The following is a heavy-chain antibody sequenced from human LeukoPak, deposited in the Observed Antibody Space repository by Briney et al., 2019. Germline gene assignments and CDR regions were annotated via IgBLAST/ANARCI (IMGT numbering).Heavy chain of an antibody. Sequence: GGSLRLSCAASGFTFSSYGMSWVRQAPGKGLEWVSAISGSGGSTYCADSVKGRFTISRDNSKNTLYLQMNSLRAEDTAVYYCAKDLGGDYGDGTGYWGQGTLVTVSS. CDR2: ISGSGGST. CDR3: AKDLGGDYGDGTGY. V-gene: IGHV3-23*01. CDR1: GFTFSSYG. J-gene: IGHJ4*02. D-gene: IGHD4-17*01.